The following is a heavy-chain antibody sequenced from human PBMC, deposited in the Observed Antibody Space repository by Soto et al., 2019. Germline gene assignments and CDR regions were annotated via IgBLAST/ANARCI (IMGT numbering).Heavy chain of an antibody. V-gene: IGHV3-33*01. D-gene: IGHD2-15*01. CDR3: ARDQVSLERLSAFDI. J-gene: IGHJ3*02. CDR2: IWYDGSNK. Sequence: GGSLRLSCAASGFTFSSYGMHWVRQAPGKGLEWVAVIWYDGSNKYYADSVKGRFTISRDNSKNTLYLQMNSLRAEDTAVYYCARDQVSLERLSAFDIWGQGTMVTVSS. CDR1: GFTFSSYG.